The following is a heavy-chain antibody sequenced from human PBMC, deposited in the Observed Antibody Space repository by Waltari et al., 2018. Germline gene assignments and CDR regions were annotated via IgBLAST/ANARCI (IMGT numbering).Heavy chain of an antibody. CDR2: IHTGGSNT. CDR1: GFTFSSYW. CDR3: AELSSSAFHI. D-gene: IGHD1-7*01. Sequence: EVQLVESGGGLVQPGESLRLSCAASGFTFSSYWMHWVRQAPGKGLAWVVRIHTGGSNTSYADSVMGRSTISRDNAKNTLYLQMNSLTVDDTAVYYCAELSSSAFHIWGQGTMVTVSS. J-gene: IGHJ3*02. V-gene: IGHV3-74*01.